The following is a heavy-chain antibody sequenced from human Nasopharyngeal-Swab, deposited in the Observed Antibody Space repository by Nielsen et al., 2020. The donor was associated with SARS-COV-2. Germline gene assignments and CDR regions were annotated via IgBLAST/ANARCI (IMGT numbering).Heavy chain of an antibody. V-gene: IGHV3-30*03. CDR3: ARDTYHFWSGDRYFDS. J-gene: IGHJ4*02. CDR1: GFTFSAYS. Sequence: GGSLRLSCAVSGFTFSAYSMHWVRQAPGKGREWVAVVSYDGINKYCADSVKGRFTISRDNSKNSLYLQINRLRGEDTAMYYCARDTYHFWSGDRYFDSWGQGTLVTVSS. CDR2: VSYDGINK. D-gene: IGHD3-3*01.